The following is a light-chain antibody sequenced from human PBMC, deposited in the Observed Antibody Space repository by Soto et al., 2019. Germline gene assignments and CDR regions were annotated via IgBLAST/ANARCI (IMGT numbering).Light chain of an antibody. CDR2: DAS. J-gene: IGKJ2*01. V-gene: IGKV1-33*01. CDR1: QNINNY. CDR3: QQYDHPPYT. Sequence: DIQMTQSPSSLSASVGDRVTITCQASQNINNYLNWYQQKPGRAPKLLIYDASNLERGVPSRFSGSGSGTDFSLTVDSLQPEDTATYYCQQYDHPPYTFGQGTKLEIK.